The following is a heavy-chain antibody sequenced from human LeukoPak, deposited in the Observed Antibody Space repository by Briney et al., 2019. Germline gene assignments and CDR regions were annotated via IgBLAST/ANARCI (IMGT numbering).Heavy chain of an antibody. J-gene: IGHJ4*02. CDR2: IYYTGRS. D-gene: IGHD3-10*01. Sequence: SETLSLTCTVSGGSINTSSYYWGWIRQPPGKGLEWIGSIYYTGRSHYNPTVESRVGISIDTSKNQFSLRVSSVTAADTAVYFCARGIVYGSGSYYKAYYFDSWGQGTLVTVSS. CDR1: GGSINTSSYY. CDR3: ARGIVYGSGSYYKAYYFDS. V-gene: IGHV4-39*07.